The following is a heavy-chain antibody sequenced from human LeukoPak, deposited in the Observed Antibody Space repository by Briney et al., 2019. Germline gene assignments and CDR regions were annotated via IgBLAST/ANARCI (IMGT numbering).Heavy chain of an antibody. Sequence: SETLSLTCTVSGGSITGYYWSWIRQPPGKGLEWVGYIFSSGSTNYNPSLKSRVTISLDTSKSQFSLKLSSVTAADTAVYYCARGTKYCSGDSCQNWFDPWGQGTLVTVSS. CDR1: GGSITGYY. D-gene: IGHD2-15*01. CDR2: IFSSGST. J-gene: IGHJ5*02. V-gene: IGHV4-59*08. CDR3: ARGTKYCSGDSCQNWFDP.